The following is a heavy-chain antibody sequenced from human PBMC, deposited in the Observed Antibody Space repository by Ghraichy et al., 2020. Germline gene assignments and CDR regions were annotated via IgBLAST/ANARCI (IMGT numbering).Heavy chain of an antibody. D-gene: IGHD4-17*01. CDR1: GGSFSGYY. CDR2: INHSGST. V-gene: IGHV4-34*01. CDR3: AREGPDNYGDYLY. J-gene: IGHJ4*02. Sequence: SETLSLTCAVYGGSFSGYYWSWIRQPPGKGLEWIGEINHSGSTNYNPSLKSRVTISVDTSKNQFSLKLSSVTAADTAVYYCAREGPDNYGDYLYWGQGTLVTVSS.